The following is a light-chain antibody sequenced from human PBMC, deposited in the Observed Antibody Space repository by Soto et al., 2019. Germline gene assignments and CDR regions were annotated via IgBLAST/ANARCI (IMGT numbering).Light chain of an antibody. CDR3: SSYASGSALV. CDR1: SSDDGGYNY. Sequence: QSALTQPASVSGSPGQSITISCTGTSSDDGGYNYVSWYQQHPGKAPKLMIYDVSNRPSGVSNRCSGSKSGNTASLTISGLQGEDEADYYCSSYASGSALVFGGGTKFAVL. J-gene: IGLJ3*02. CDR2: DVS. V-gene: IGLV2-14*01.